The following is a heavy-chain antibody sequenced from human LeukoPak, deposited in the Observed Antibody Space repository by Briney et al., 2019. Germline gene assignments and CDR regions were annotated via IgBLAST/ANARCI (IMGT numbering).Heavy chain of an antibody. J-gene: IGHJ6*02. CDR3: ARAHPFGVLGFYYYYGMDV. D-gene: IGHD2-8*02. V-gene: IGHV3-23*01. CDR1: GFTFSSYA. CDR2: ISGSGGST. Sequence: GGSLRLSCAASGFTFSSYAMSWVRQAPGKGLEWVSAISGSGGSTYYADSVKGRFTISRDNSKNTLYLQMNSLRAEDTAVYYCARAHPFGVLGFYYYYGMDVWGQGTTVTVSS.